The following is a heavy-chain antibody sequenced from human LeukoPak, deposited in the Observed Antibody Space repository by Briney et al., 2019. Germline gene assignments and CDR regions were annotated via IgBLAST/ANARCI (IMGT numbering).Heavy chain of an antibody. CDR3: ARLPRYCSSTSCSHFDY. D-gene: IGHD2-2*01. CDR1: GGSFSGYY. V-gene: IGHV4-34*01. Sequence: SETLSLTCAVYGGSFSGYYWSWIRQPPGKGLEWIGEINHSGSTNYNPSLKSRVTISVDTSKNQFSLKLSSVTAADTAVYYCARLPRYCSSTSCSHFDYWGQGTLVTVSS. CDR2: INHSGST. J-gene: IGHJ4*02.